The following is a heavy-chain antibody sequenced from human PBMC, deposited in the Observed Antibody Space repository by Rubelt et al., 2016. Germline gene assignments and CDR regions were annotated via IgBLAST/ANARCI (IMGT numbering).Heavy chain of an antibody. CDR2: IYWNDDK. CDR1: GLSLTSRPEG. D-gene: IGHD5-18*01. V-gene: IGHV2-5*01. CDR3: ADSRAYSFGLFDY. J-gene: IGHJ4*02. Sequence: QITLKESGPTLVKPTQTLTLTCTFSGLSLTSRPEGVGWIRQPPGKALEWLAVIYWNDDKRYSPSLKSRLTITKDPSKNQVVLTMTNMDPVDTAIDYCADSRAYSFGLFDYWGQGTLVTVSS.